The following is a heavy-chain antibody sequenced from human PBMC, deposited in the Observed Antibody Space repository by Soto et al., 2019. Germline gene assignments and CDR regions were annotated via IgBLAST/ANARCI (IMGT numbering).Heavy chain of an antibody. J-gene: IGHJ6*02. CDR2: ISYDGSNK. D-gene: IGHD5-18*01. CDR1: GFTFSSYA. Sequence: LRLSCAASGFTFSSYAMHWVRQAPGKGLEWVAVISYDGSNKYYADSVKGRFTISRDNSKNTLYLQMNSLRAEDTAVYYCARDGVQLWSGVYYYSYYGMDVWGQGTTVTVSS. V-gene: IGHV3-30-3*01. CDR3: ARDGVQLWSGVYYYSYYGMDV.